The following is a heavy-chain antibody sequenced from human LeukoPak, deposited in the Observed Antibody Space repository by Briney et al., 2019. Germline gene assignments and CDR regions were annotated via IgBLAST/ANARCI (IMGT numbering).Heavy chain of an antibody. J-gene: IGHJ6*03. D-gene: IGHD6-19*01. CDR2: ISSSSSYV. CDR1: GFTFSSYS. V-gene: IGHV3-21*01. CDR3: AREGRQQWLVRSYMDV. Sequence: GGSLRLSCAASGFTFSSYSMNWVRQAPGKGLEWVSSISSSSSYVYYADSVKGRFTISRDNAKNSLYLQMNSLRAEDTAVYYCAREGRQQWLVRSYMDVWGKGTTVTISS.